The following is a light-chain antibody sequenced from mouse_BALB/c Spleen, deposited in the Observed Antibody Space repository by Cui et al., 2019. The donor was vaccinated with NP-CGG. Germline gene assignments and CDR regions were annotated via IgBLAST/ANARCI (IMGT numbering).Light chain of an antibody. V-gene: IGLV1*01. Sequence: QSVVTHEPAPTTSPGETVTLTCRSSTGAVTTSNYANWIQEEPDHLFTGLIDVINNRAPGVPARFSRSLIGDKDALTITGAQTEDEAIYFCALWYSNHWVFGGGTKLTVL. J-gene: IGLJ1*01. CDR1: TGAVTTSNY. CDR2: VIN. CDR3: ALWYSNHWV.